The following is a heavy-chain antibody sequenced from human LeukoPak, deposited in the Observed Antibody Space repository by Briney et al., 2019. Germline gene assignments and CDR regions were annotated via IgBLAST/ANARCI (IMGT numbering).Heavy chain of an antibody. CDR1: GFTFSSYG. CDR3: ARDKVVPFQI. V-gene: IGHV3-30*02. D-gene: IGHD2-2*01. Sequence: GGSLRLSCAASGFTFSSYGMHWVRQAPGKGLEWVAFIRYDGSNKYYADSVKGRFTISRDNSKNTLYLQMNSLRAEDTAVYYCARDKVVPFQIWGQGTMVTVSS. CDR2: IRYDGSNK. J-gene: IGHJ3*02.